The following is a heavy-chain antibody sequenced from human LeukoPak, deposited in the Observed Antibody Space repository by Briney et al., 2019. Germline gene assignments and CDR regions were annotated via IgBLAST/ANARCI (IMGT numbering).Heavy chain of an antibody. CDR2: ISSSGSTI. CDR3: ARARSTGYCRY. V-gene: IGHV3-48*03. D-gene: IGHD3-9*01. J-gene: IGHJ4*02. Sequence: GGSPRLSCAATGFTFSSYEMNWVRQAPGKGLEWVSYISSSGSTIYYADSVKGRFTISRDNAKNSLYLQMNSLRAEDTAVYYCARARSTGYCRYWGQGTLVTVSS. CDR1: GFTFSSYE.